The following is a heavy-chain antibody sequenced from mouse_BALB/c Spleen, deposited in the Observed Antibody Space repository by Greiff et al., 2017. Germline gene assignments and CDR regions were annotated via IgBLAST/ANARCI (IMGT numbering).Heavy chain of an antibody. Sequence: DVMLVESGGGLVKPGGSLKLSCAASGFAFSSYDMSWVRQTPEKRLEWVAYISSGGGSTYYPDTVKGRFTISRDNAKNTLYLQMSSLKSEDTAMYYCARHTGLYYAMDYWGQGTSVTVSS. CDR2: ISSGGGST. CDR3: ARHTGLYYAMDY. V-gene: IGHV5-12-1*01. D-gene: IGHD1-1*01. CDR1: GFAFSSYD. J-gene: IGHJ4*01.